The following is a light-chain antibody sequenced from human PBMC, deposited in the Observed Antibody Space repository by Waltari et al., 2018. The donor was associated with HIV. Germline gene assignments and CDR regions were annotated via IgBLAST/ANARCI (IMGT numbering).Light chain of an antibody. J-gene: IGLJ2*01. CDR1: RYNIGSHS. V-gene: IGLV1-47*01. Sequence: QSVLTQPPSASGTPGQRVTISCSGSRYNIGSHSVYLYQDLSGTAPKLRIYRNNQRPSGVPDRFSGSKSGTSASLAISGLRSEDEAAYYCATWDDSLSGSVLFGGGTKLTVL. CDR2: RNN. CDR3: ATWDDSLSGSVL.